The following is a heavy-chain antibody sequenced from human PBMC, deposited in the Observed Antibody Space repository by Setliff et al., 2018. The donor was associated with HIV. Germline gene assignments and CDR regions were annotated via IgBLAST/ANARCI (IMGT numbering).Heavy chain of an antibody. Sequence: ASVKVSCKASGYTFSEYAIHWVRQAPGQRLEWMGRIDTDNGYRRYSPKLQGRVTITKDTSANTAYMELRGLRSEDTAVYYCARVAGGYYFDYWGQGTLVTVSS. CDR2: IDTDNGYR. V-gene: IGHV1-3*04. CDR3: ARVAGGYYFDY. CDR1: GYTFSEYA. J-gene: IGHJ4*02.